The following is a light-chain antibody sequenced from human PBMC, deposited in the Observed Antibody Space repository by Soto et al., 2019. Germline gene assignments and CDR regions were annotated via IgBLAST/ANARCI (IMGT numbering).Light chain of an antibody. Sequence: DIQMTQSPSSLSTSVGDRVTITCRASQSISNSLNWYQQKPGKAPKLLIYAASSLQSGVPSRFSGSGSGTDFALTNTGLQSDDFATYYCQQSYSTPITFGPGTKVDIK. CDR3: QQSYSTPIT. V-gene: IGKV1-39*01. CDR2: AAS. J-gene: IGKJ3*01. CDR1: QSISNS.